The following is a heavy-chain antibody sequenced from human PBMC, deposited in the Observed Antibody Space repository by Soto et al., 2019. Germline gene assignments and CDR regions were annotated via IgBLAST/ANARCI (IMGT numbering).Heavy chain of an antibody. CDR2: LSYDGSNK. CDR1: GFTFSSYA. D-gene: IGHD3-22*01. Sequence: QVQLVESGGGVVQPGRSLRLSCAASGFTFSSYAMHWVRQAPGKGLERVAVLSYDGSNKYYAASVKGRLTISRDNSKNTLYLQMNSLRAEDTAVYYCARDLVDFSSGYSAHDAFDIWGQGTMVTVSS. V-gene: IGHV3-30-3*01. J-gene: IGHJ3*02. CDR3: ARDLVDFSSGYSAHDAFDI.